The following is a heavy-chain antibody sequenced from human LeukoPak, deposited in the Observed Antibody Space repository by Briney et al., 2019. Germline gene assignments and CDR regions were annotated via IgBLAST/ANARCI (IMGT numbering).Heavy chain of an antibody. J-gene: IGHJ4*02. CDR2: IRYDGSNK. Sequence: PGGALRLSCAASGFTFSNYGMHWVRQAPGKGLEWVAFIRYDGSNKYYADSVKGRFTISRDNSKNTLYLQMNSLRAEDTAVYYCAKDLVYYYDSSAWWGQGTLVTVSS. CDR3: AKDLVYYYDSSAW. D-gene: IGHD3-22*01. CDR1: GFTFSNYG. V-gene: IGHV3-30*02.